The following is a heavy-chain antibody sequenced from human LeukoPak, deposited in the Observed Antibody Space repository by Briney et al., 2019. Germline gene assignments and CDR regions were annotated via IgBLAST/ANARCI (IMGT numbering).Heavy chain of an antibody. Sequence: GGSLRLSCAASGFTFSSYAMSWVRQAPGKGLEWVSAISGSGGSTYCADSVKGRFTISRDNSKNTLYLQMNSLRAEDTAVYYCVKDLTEYYDSSGYQGYWGQGTLVTVSS. J-gene: IGHJ4*02. CDR3: VKDLTEYYDSSGYQGY. CDR2: ISGSGGST. V-gene: IGHV3-23*01. D-gene: IGHD3-22*01. CDR1: GFTFSSYA.